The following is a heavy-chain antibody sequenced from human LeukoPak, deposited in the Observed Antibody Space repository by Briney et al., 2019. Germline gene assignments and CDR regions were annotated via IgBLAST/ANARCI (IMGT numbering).Heavy chain of an antibody. J-gene: IGHJ4*02. Sequence: ASVKVSCKASGYTFTDYYLHWVRQAPGQGFEWMGWINPNSGDTNYAQKFQGRVTMTRDTSISTAHMEMSRLRSDDTAVCYCARANFLYCSSTTCLFDYWGQGTLVTVSS. CDR1: GYTFTDYY. V-gene: IGHV1-2*02. D-gene: IGHD2-2*01. CDR2: INPNSGDT. CDR3: ARANFLYCSSTTCLFDY.